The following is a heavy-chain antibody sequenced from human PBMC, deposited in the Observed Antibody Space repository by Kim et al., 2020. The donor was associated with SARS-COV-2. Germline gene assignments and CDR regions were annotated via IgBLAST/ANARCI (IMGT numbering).Heavy chain of an antibody. CDR3: ARDDPGAYYES. J-gene: IGHJ5*02. CDR2: LNEDGSDK. D-gene: IGHD3-16*01. CDR1: GFTFSSHW. Sequence: GGSLRLSCAASGFTFSSHWMTWVRQAPGKGLEWVAQLNEDGSDKYYLGSVKGRFTISRDNAKNSVYLQMNSRRAEDTALYYCARDDPGAYYESWGKGTLVTVTS. V-gene: IGHV3-7*01.